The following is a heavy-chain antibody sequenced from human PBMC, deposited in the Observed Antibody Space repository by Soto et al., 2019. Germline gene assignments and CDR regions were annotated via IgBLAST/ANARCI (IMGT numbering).Heavy chain of an antibody. J-gene: IGHJ4*02. CDR2: ISYDGSSK. D-gene: IGHD3-22*01. CDR1: GFTFSSYA. V-gene: IGHV3-30-3*02. Sequence: GGSLRLSCAASGFTFSSYAMHWVRQAPGKGLEWVAVISYDGSSKYYADSVKGRFTISRDNSKNTLYLQMNSLRAEDTAVYYCAKRPLSIITFDYWGLGTLVTVSS. CDR3: AKRPLSIITFDY.